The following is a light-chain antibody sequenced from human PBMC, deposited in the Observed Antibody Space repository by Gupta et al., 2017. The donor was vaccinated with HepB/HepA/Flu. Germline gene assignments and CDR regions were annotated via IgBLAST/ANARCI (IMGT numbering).Light chain of an antibody. Sequence: DIQLTQSPSFLSASVGDRVTITCRASQGISSYLAWYQQKPGKAPKLLISAASTLQSGVPSRFSGSGSGTEFTLTTSSLQPEDFATYYCQQLNSYPYTFGQGTKLEIK. J-gene: IGKJ2*01. CDR3: QQLNSYPYT. CDR2: AAS. V-gene: IGKV1-9*01. CDR1: QGISSY.